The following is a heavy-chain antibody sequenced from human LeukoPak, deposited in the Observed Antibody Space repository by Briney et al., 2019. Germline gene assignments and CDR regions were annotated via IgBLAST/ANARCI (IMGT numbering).Heavy chain of an antibody. CDR2: ISWNSGSI. J-gene: IGHJ6*03. D-gene: IGHD4-17*01. V-gene: IGHV3-9*01. CDR1: GFTFDDYA. CDR3: AKTATVTTGYMDV. Sequence: PGRSLRLSCAASGFTFDDYAMHWVRQAPGKGLEWVSGISWNSGSIGYADSVKGRFTISRDNAKNSLYLQMNSLRAEDTALYYCAKTATVTTGYMDVWSKGTTVTVSS.